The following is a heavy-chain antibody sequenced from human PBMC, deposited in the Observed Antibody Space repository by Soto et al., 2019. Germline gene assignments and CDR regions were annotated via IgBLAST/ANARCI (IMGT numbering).Heavy chain of an antibody. Sequence: PGGSLRLSCAASGSTFNNYAMSWVRQAPGKGLEWVSAISGNGISTYYADSGTGRLTISRDNSENHLLLQRNRLGADDTSVYYCTRDAISMVQGTDNWFDPWGQGTLVTVSS. J-gene: IGHJ5*02. CDR3: TRDAISMVQGTDNWFDP. CDR2: ISGNGIST. CDR1: GSTFNNYA. D-gene: IGHD3-10*01. V-gene: IGHV3-23*01.